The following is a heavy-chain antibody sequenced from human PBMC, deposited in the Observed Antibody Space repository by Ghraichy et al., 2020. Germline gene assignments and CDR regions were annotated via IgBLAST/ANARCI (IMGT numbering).Heavy chain of an antibody. J-gene: IGHJ4*02. V-gene: IGHV3-11*01. Sequence: GGSLRLSCAASGFTFSDYYMSWIRQAPGKGLEWVSYISSSGSTIYYADSVKGRFTISRDNAKNSLYLQMNSLRAEDTAVYYCARDPSPEQLELDYWGQGTLVTVSS. D-gene: IGHD6-6*01. CDR2: ISSSGSTI. CDR1: GFTFSDYY. CDR3: ARDPSPEQLELDY.